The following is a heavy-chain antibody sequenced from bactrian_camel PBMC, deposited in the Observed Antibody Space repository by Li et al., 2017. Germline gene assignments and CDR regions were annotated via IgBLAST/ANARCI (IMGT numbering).Heavy chain of an antibody. J-gene: IGHJ6*01. CDR3: VRDRGRAVAAGSFDY. D-gene: IGHD6*01. CDR2: ISSSGGST. V-gene: IGHV3S1*01. Sequence: HVQLVESGGGLVEPGGSRRLSCAASGFTFSANWMHWVRQAPGKGFEWVSLISSSGGSTLYADSVKGRFTISRDNAKNTINLELNSLKIEDTAMYYCVRDRGRAVAAGSFDYWGQGTQVTVS. CDR1: GFTFSANW.